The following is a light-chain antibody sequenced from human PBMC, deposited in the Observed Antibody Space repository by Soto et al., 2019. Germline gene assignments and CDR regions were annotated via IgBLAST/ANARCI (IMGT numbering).Light chain of an antibody. CDR3: QQRSNWPPLT. V-gene: IGKV3-11*01. CDR1: QSVSNY. CDR2: AAS. Sequence: EIVLTQSPATLSLSPGERVTLSCRASQSVSNYLAWYQQKPGQAPRLLVSAASNRATGIPARFAGSGSGTDFTLTISSLEPEDSAIYYCQQRSNWPPLTFGGGTKVDI. J-gene: IGKJ4*01.